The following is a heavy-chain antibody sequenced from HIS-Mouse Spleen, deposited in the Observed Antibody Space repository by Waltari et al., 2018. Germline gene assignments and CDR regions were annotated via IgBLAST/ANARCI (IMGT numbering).Heavy chain of an antibody. V-gene: IGHV4-39*07. Sequence: QLQLQESGPGLVKPSETLSLTCTVSGCSISSSSYYWGWIRQPPGKGLEWIGSIYYRGRTSYNPALKSRVTISVDTSKNQFSLKLSSVTAADTAVYYCAREIPYSSSWYDWYFDLWGRGTLVTVSS. J-gene: IGHJ2*01. CDR2: IYYRGRT. D-gene: IGHD6-13*01. CDR1: GCSISSSSYY. CDR3: AREIPYSSSWYDWYFDL.